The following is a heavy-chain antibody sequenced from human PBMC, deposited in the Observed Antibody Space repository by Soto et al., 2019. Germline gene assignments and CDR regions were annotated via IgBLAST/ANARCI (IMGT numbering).Heavy chain of an antibody. Sequence: GGSLRLSFAASGFTFSTYGMNWVRQAPGKGLEWVSGIRGFSPYTFYAESVRGRFAISRDNAKNSLYLQMNSLRAEDTAVYYCARDKTTVVTLDAFDIWGQGTMVTVSS. CDR2: IRGFSPYT. J-gene: IGHJ3*02. V-gene: IGHV3-21*01. D-gene: IGHD4-17*01. CDR3: ARDKTTVVTLDAFDI. CDR1: GFTFSTYG.